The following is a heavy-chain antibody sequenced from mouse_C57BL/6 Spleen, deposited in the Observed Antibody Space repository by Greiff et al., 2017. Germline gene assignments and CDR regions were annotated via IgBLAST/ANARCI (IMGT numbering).Heavy chain of an antibody. CDR1: GYSITSGYY. V-gene: IGHV3-6*01. CDR2: ISYDGSN. D-gene: IGHD2-1*01. Sequence: ESGPGLVKPSQSLSLTCSVTGYSITSGYYWNWIRQFPGNKLEWMGYISYDGSNNYNPSLKNRISITRDPSKNQFFLKLNSVTTEDTATYYCAREIYYGNYGFAYWGQGTLVTVSA. J-gene: IGHJ3*01. CDR3: AREIYYGNYGFAY.